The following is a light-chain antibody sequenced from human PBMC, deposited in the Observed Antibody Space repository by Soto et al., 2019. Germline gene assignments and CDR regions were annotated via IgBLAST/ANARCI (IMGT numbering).Light chain of an antibody. CDR2: GAS. CDR3: QQYSDSSGA. CDR1: QSVSSSY. J-gene: IGKJ1*01. V-gene: IGKV3D-7*01. Sequence: PGDRVTLSCRASQSVSSSYLTWYQQKPGQAPSLLIYGASTRATSIPARFSGSGSGTDFTLTISSLQPDDFATYYCQQYSDSSGAFGQGTRVEIK.